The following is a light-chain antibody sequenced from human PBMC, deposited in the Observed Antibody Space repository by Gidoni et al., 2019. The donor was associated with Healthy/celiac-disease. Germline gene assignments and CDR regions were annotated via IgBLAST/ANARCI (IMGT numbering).Light chain of an antibody. Sequence: AIRMTQSPSSFSASTGDRVTITCRASQGISSYLAWYLQKPGKAPKLLIYAASTLQSGVPSRVSGSGAGTDFTLTISCLQSEDFATYYCQQYYSYPWTFGQGTKVEIK. CDR1: QGISSY. J-gene: IGKJ1*01. CDR2: AAS. V-gene: IGKV1-8*01. CDR3: QQYYSYPWT.